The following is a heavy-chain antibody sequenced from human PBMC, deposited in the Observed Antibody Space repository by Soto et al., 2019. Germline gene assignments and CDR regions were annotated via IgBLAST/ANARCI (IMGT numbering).Heavy chain of an antibody. Sequence: GGSLRLSCAASGFTFSSYSMNWVRQAPGKGLEWVSYISSSSSTIYYADSVKGRFTISRDNAKNSLHLQMNSLRDEDTAVYYCARDFHDYGIDYWGQGTLVTVSS. J-gene: IGHJ4*02. CDR1: GFTFSSYS. CDR3: ARDFHDYGIDY. CDR2: ISSSSSTI. D-gene: IGHD4-17*01. V-gene: IGHV3-48*02.